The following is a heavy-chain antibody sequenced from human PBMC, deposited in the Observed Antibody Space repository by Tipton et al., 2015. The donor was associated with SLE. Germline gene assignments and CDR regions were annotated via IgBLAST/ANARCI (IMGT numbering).Heavy chain of an antibody. CDR2: IRFDGSSY. D-gene: IGHD2-2*01. Sequence: SGVTFSAYDMHWVRQAPGKGLEWVAFIRFDGSSYYYADSVKGRFTISRDNSRNTLYLQMNSLRPEDAAVYYCANTLSTRPRMRFDYWGQGTLVTFSS. CDR1: GVTFSAYD. J-gene: IGHJ4*02. V-gene: IGHV3-30*02. CDR3: ANTLSTRPRMRFDY.